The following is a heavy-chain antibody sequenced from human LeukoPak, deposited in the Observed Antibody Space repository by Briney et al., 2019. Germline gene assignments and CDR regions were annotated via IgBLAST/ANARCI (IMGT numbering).Heavy chain of an antibody. V-gene: IGHV3-48*03. Sequence: GGSLRLLCAASGLTFSSYEMKWVRHAPGKGLEWVSYISGSGSTIYYADSVKGRFTISRDNAKNSLYLQMNSLRAEDTAVYYCASPPRGDCSGGSCYDYWGQGTLVTVSS. D-gene: IGHD2-15*01. CDR1: GLTFSSYE. CDR2: ISGSGSTI. J-gene: IGHJ4*02. CDR3: ASPPRGDCSGGSCYDY.